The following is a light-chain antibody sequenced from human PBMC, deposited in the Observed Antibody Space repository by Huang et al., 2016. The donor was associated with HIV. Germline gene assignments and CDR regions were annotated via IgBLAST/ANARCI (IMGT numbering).Light chain of an antibody. V-gene: IGKV3-15*01. CDR2: AAS. CDR1: QIVSSH. Sequence: ETVMTQSPVTLSVSPGDRASLSCRSSQIVSSHLAWYQQKPGQAPRLLIHAASTRATGVPARFSGSGAGTEFTLTISTLQSEDSAVYYCQQYNDFRSTFGPGTRVEIK. J-gene: IGKJ3*01. CDR3: QQYNDFRST.